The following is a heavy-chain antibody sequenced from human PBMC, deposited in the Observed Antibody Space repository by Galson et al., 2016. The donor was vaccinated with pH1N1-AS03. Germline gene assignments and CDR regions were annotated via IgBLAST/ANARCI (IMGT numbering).Heavy chain of an antibody. CDR3: ARLEGLGSSPSSAGWYYFDH. D-gene: IGHD3/OR15-3a*01. V-gene: IGHV1-18*01. CDR1: GYTFASFG. J-gene: IGHJ4*02. CDR2: VSTYTGNP. Sequence: SLRVSCTASGYTFASFGVSCVRHAPGHAPDWMAWVSTYTGNPNYAQKSQASVTMTTDTATSTADMELRSLRSDDTALYYCARLEGLGSSPSSAGWYYFDHWGQGTLVTVSS.